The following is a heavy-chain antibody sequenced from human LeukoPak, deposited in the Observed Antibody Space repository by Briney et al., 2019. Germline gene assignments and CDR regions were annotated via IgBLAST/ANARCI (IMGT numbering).Heavy chain of an antibody. J-gene: IGHJ2*01. CDR2: FDPEDGET. Sequence: GASVKVSCKVSGYTLTELSMHWVRQAPGKGLEWMGGFDPEDGETIYAQKFQGRVTMTEDTSTDTAYMELSSLRSEDTAVYYCATKGAVGWELPRTYWYFDLWGRGTLVTVSS. CDR1: GYTLTELS. CDR3: ATKGAVGWELPRTYWYFDL. V-gene: IGHV1-24*01. D-gene: IGHD1-26*01.